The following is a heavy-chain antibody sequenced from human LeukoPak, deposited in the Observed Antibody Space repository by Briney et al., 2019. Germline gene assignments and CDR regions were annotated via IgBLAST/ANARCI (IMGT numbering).Heavy chain of an antibody. CDR2: IIPIFGTA. D-gene: IGHD3-22*01. J-gene: IGHJ4*02. Sequence: ASVKVSCKASGGTFISYAISWVRQAPGQGLEWMGRIIPIFGTANYAQKFQGRVTITTDESTSTAYMELSGLRSEDTAVYYCARGSLGLYYYDSSGYVHFDYWGQGTLVTVSS. CDR3: ARGSLGLYYYDSSGYVHFDY. CDR1: GGTFISYA. V-gene: IGHV1-69*05.